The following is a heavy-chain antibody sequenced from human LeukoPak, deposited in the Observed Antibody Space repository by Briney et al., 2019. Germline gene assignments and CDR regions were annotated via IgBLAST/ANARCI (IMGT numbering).Heavy chain of an antibody. J-gene: IGHJ6*02. CDR2: ISSSSSYI. Sequence: PGGSLRLSCAASAFTFSSYSMNWVRQAPGKGLEWVSSISSSSSYIYYADSVKGRFTISRDNAKNSLYLQMNSLRAEDTAVYYCARVPQYGTTPDGMDVWGQGTTVTVSS. D-gene: IGHD1-7*01. CDR1: AFTFSSYS. CDR3: ARVPQYGTTPDGMDV. V-gene: IGHV3-21*01.